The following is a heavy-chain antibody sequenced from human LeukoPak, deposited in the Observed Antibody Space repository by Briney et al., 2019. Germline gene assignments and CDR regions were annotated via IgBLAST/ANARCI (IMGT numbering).Heavy chain of an antibody. CDR2: ISSSSSYI. J-gene: IGHJ4*02. V-gene: IGHV3-21*04. CDR3: AKDIRFHRSWGLDY. D-gene: IGHD1-26*01. Sequence: GGSLRLSCAASGFTFSSYSMNWVRQAPGKGLEWVSSISSSSSYIYYADSVKGRFTISRDNAKNSLYLQMNSLRTEDTALYYCAKDIRFHRSWGLDYWGQGTLVTVSS. CDR1: GFTFSSYS.